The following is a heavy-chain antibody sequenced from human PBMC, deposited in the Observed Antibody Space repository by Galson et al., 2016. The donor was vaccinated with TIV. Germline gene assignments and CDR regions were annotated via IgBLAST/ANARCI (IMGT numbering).Heavy chain of an antibody. CDR1: GDTFSTYP. CDR2: FIPLFGTA. D-gene: IGHD5-18*01. J-gene: IGHJ6*02. V-gene: IGHV1-69*13. Sequence: SVKVSCKASGDTFSTYPFNWVRQAPGQGLEWVGGFIPLFGTANYAQKFQGRVTITADESTSTLYMEVSSLRSEDTAVYYCAKDRNTAMDTYHYYYGMDVWGQGTTFIVSS. CDR3: AKDRNTAMDTYHYYYGMDV.